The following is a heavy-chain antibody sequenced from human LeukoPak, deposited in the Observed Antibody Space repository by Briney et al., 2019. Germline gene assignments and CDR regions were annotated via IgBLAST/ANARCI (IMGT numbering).Heavy chain of an antibody. V-gene: IGHV3-64D*09. CDR2: ISANGGST. J-gene: IGHJ4*02. CDR3: VRAIVVVPAAQVGY. CDR1: RFTFSSSL. D-gene: IGHD2-2*01. Sequence: PGGSLRLSCSASRFTFSSSLMFWVRQAPGKGPEYVAAISANGGSTYHADTVYGRFTISRDNSKNTLYLQMSSLRAEDTAVYYCVRAIVVVPAAQVGYWGQGTLVTVSS.